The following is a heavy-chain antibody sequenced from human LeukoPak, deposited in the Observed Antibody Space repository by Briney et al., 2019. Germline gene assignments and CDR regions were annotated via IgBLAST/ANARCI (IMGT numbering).Heavy chain of an antibody. CDR1: GFTFSSYG. D-gene: IGHD1-7*01. CDR2: ISYDGSNK. J-gene: IGHJ4*02. CDR3: ARERYNWNYAFDY. Sequence: GGSLRLSCAASGFTFSSYGMHWVRQAPGKGLEWVAVISYDGSNKYYADSVKGRFTISRDNSKNTLYLQMSSLRAEDTAVYYCARERYNWNYAFDYWGQGTLVTVSS. V-gene: IGHV3-30*03.